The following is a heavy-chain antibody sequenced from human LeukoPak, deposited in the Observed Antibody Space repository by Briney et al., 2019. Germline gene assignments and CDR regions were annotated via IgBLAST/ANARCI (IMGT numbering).Heavy chain of an antibody. CDR3: ALLQAYRPLDY. CDR2: IVNRGST. CDR1: GASVSSNGYY. D-gene: IGHD2/OR15-2a*01. J-gene: IGHJ4*02. Sequence: PSETLSLTCTVSGASVSSNGYYWNWIRQPPGKGLKWIGYIVNRGSTNYNPSLKSRVTISVDTSNNQFSLRLNSVTAADTAVYFCALLQAYRPLDYWGQGTLVTVSS. V-gene: IGHV4-61*08.